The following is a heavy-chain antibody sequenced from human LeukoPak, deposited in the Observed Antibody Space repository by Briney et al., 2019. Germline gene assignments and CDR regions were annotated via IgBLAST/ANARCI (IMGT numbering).Heavy chain of an antibody. D-gene: IGHD3-10*01. CDR1: GFTFSDAW. CDR3: AGDWTYDFDMAV. V-gene: IGHV3-15*01. J-gene: IGHJ6*02. Sequence: PGGSLRLSCEGSGFTFSDAWMKWVRQAPGKGLEWVGRMKSRGSGGTTDYAAPVKGRFTISRDDSKNTLFLQMRSLQAEDTAVYYCAGDWTYDFDMAVWGQGTTVTVSS. CDR2: MKSRGSGGTT.